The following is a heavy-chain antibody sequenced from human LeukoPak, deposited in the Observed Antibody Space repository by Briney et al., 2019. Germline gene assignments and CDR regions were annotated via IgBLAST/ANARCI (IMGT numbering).Heavy chain of an antibody. V-gene: IGHV3-11*01. J-gene: IGHJ5*02. CDR3: ARDRDSSSSYNWFDP. Sequence: GGSLRLSCAASGFTFSDYYMSWIRQAPGKGLEWVSYISSSGSTIYYADSVKGRFTISRDNATNSLYLQMNSLRAEDTAVYYCARDRDSSSSYNWFDPWGQGTLVTVSS. CDR1: GFTFSDYY. D-gene: IGHD6-6*01. CDR2: ISSSGSTI.